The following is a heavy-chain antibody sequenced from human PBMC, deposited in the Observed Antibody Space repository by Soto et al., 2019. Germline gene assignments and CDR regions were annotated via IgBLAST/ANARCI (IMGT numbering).Heavy chain of an antibody. J-gene: IGHJ6*02. V-gene: IGHV1-46*01. Sequence: GASVKVSCKASGYTFTSYYMHWVRQAPGQGLEWMGIINPSGGSTSYAQKFQGRVTMTRDTSTSTVYMELSSLRCEDTAVYYCASEGYYGAGSDRAPKYYGMDVWGQGTTVTVSS. D-gene: IGHD3-10*01. CDR2: INPSGGST. CDR1: GYTFTSYY. CDR3: ASEGYYGAGSDRAPKYYGMDV.